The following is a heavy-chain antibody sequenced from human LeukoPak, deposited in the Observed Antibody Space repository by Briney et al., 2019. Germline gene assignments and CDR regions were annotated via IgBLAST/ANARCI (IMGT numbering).Heavy chain of an antibody. Sequence: PSETLSLTCTVSGGSISSSSYYWGWIRQPPGKGLEWIGSIYYSGSTYYNPSLKSRVTISVDTSKNQFSLKLSSVTAADTAVYYCARGNYDYVWGSSVWGQGTLVTVSS. D-gene: IGHD3-16*01. CDR1: GGSISSSSYY. CDR2: IYYSGST. CDR3: ARGNYDYVWGSSV. V-gene: IGHV4-39*07. J-gene: IGHJ4*02.